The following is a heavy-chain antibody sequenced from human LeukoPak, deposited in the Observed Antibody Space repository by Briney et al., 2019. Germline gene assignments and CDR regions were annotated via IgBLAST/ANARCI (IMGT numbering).Heavy chain of an antibody. CDR2: ISSSSSYI. CDR1: GFTFSNYG. CDR3: ARDGAGNGGYIDYWYFDL. V-gene: IGHV3-21*01. D-gene: IGHD4-17*01. J-gene: IGHJ2*01. Sequence: GGSLRLSCVASGFTFSNYGMSWVRQAPGKGLEGVSSISSSSSYIYYADSVKGRFTISRDNAKNSLYLQMNSLRAEDTAVYYCARDGAGNGGYIDYWYFDLWGRGTLVTVSS.